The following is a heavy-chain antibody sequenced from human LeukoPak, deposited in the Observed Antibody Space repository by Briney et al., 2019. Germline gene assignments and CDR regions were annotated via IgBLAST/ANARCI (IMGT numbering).Heavy chain of an antibody. CDR1: GGSISSGSYY. J-gene: IGHJ5*02. D-gene: IGHD1-1*01. V-gene: IGHV4-61*02. CDR3: ARDSIRVQTGTTP. CDR2: IYASGST. Sequence: SETLSLTCTVSGGSISSGSYYWNWIRQPAGKGLEWIGRIYASGSTNYNPSLKSRVTISVDTSKNQFSLRLTSVTAADTAVYYCARDSIRVQTGTTPWGRGTLVTVSS.